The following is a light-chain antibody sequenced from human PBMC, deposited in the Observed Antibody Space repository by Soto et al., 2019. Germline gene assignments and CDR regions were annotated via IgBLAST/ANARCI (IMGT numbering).Light chain of an antibody. V-gene: IGKV3-20*01. CDR3: QQYGKLPIT. Sequence: EIVFTQSPGTQSLSPGERATLSCRASQSVMSNYVAWYHPKPGQAPRLLISGASPRAAGIPDRFSGSGSGTDFTLTISSLEPEDFAVYYCQQYGKLPITFGQGTRLEIK. J-gene: IGKJ5*01. CDR2: GAS. CDR1: QSVMSNY.